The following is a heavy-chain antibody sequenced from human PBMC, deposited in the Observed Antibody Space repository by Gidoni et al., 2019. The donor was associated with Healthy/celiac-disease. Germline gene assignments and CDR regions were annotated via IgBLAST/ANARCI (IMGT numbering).Heavy chain of an antibody. CDR3: ARDSIYSQYLVEAFDI. CDR1: GFTFSSYW. V-gene: IGHV3-7*01. CDR2: IKQDGSEK. Sequence: EVQLVESGGGLVQPGGSLRLSCAASGFTFSSYWMSWVRQAPGKGLEWVANIKQDGSEKYYVDSVKGRFTISRDNAKNSLYLQMNSLRAEDTAVYYCARDSIYSQYLVEAFDIWGQGTMVTVSS. D-gene: IGHD5-18*01. J-gene: IGHJ3*02.